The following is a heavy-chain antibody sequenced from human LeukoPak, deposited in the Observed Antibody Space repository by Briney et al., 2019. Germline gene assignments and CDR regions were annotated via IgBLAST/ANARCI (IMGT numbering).Heavy chain of an antibody. CDR1: GYSFTSYW. Sequence: GESLKISCKGSGYSFTSYWISWVRQMPGKGLEWMGRIDPSDSYTNYSPSFQGHVTISADKSISTAYLQWSSLKASDTAMYYCARLGKGLIMVRGVRGTSDYWGQGTLVTVSS. J-gene: IGHJ4*02. D-gene: IGHD3-10*01. CDR3: ARLGKGLIMVRGVRGTSDY. V-gene: IGHV5-10-1*01. CDR2: IDPSDSYT.